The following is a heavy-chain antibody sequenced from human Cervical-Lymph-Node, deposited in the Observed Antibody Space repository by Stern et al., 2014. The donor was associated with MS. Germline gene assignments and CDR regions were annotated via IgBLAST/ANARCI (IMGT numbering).Heavy chain of an antibody. CDR1: GYKFSIYW. V-gene: IGHV5-51*01. CDR3: ARQTTAWASDV. CDR2: IYPGDSET. Sequence: EEQLVQSGAELIRPGESLKISCKGSGYKFSIYWIAWVRQMPGKGLAWMGIIYPGDSETRSSPSFQGQVTMSADKSTSTAYRQWSSLNASDTAMYFCARQTTAWASDVWGQGTLVTVSS. J-gene: IGHJ4*02. D-gene: IGHD1-14*01.